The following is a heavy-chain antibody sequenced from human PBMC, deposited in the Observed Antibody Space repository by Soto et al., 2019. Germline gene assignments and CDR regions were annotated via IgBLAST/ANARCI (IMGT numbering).Heavy chain of an antibody. CDR1: GGSFSGYY. CDR3: ARPRGYSYGFRFVDWFDP. D-gene: IGHD5-18*01. Sequence: QVQLQQWGAGLLKPSETLSLTCAVYGGSFSGYYWSWIRQPPGKGLEWIGEINHSGSTNYNPSLKRLVTISVDTSKKQLSLRLSSVTAEDKAVYCCARPRGYSYGFRFVDWFDPWSQGTLVTVSS. CDR2: INHSGST. J-gene: IGHJ5*02. V-gene: IGHV4-34*01.